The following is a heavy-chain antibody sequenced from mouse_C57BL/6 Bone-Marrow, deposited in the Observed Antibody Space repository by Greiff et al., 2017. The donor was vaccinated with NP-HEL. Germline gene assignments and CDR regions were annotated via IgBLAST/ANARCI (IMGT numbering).Heavy chain of an antibody. CDR1: GYTFTSYW. Sequence: QVQLQQPGAELVRPGSSVKMSCKASGYTFTSYWMHWVKQRPIQGLEWIGNIDPSDSDTHYNQKFKDKATLTVDKSSSTAYMQLSSLTSENSAGYYCERAKQLMPYAMDYWGQGTSVTVSS. D-gene: IGHD3-2*02. CDR2: IDPSDSDT. V-gene: IGHV1-52*01. CDR3: ERAKQLMPYAMDY. J-gene: IGHJ4*01.